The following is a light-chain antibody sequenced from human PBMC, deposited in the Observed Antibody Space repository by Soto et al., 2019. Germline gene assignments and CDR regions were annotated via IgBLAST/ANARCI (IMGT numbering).Light chain of an antibody. CDR2: GAS. CDR3: LPRSNSPQT. V-gene: IGKV3-20*01. J-gene: IGKJ1*01. CDR1: RSVSSSY. Sequence: SWRASRSVSSSYLAWYQQKPGLAPRLLIYGASSRATGIPDRFSVSGFRPDTTFAISRRSRQSCGAAYPLPRSNSPQTFGQGTKVDIK.